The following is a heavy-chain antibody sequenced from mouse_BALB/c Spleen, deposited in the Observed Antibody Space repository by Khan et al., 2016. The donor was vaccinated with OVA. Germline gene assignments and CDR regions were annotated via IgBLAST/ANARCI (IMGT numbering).Heavy chain of an antibody. J-gene: IGHJ3*01. CDR2: ISSGGHYT. CDR3: ARLAYYYNSEGFAY. D-gene: IGHD1-1*02. Sequence: EVKLVESGGDLVKTGGSLKLSCAASGFTFSTYGMSWVRQTPDKRLEWVATISSGGHYTYYIDSVKGRFTISRANAKNILYLQMNSLRSEDTAMYYCARLAYYYNSEGFAYWGQGTLVTVSA. V-gene: IGHV5-6*02. CDR1: GFTFSTYG.